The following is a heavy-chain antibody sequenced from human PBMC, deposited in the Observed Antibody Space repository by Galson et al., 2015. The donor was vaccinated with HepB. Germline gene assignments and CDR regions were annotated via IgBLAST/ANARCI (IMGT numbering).Heavy chain of an antibody. CDR3: ARDSTVTTRGAFDY. CDR2: ISSSGSTI. CDR1: GFTFSSYE. Sequence: SLRLSCAASGFTFSSYEMNWVRQAPGKGLEWVSYISSSGSTIYYADSVKGRFTISRDNAKNSLYLQMNSLRAEDTAVYYCARDSTVTTRGAFDYWGQGTLVTVSS. D-gene: IGHD4-17*01. V-gene: IGHV3-48*03. J-gene: IGHJ4*02.